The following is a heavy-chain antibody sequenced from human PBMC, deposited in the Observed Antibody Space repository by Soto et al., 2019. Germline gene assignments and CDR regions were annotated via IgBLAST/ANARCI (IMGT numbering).Heavy chain of an antibody. CDR1: GGSISSYY. Sequence: PSETLSLTCTVSGGSISSYYWSWIRQPPGKGLEWIGYIYYSGSTNYNPSLKSRVTISVDTSKNQFSLKLSSVTAADTAVYYCARGGRAAAGNKRYYFDYWGQGTLVTVSS. D-gene: IGHD6-13*01. V-gene: IGHV4-59*01. CDR3: ARGGRAAAGNKRYYFDY. CDR2: IYYSGST. J-gene: IGHJ4*02.